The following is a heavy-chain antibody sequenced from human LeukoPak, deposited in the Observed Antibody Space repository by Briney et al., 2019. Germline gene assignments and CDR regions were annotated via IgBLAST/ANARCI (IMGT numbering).Heavy chain of an antibody. Sequence: ASVKVSCKASGYTFTSYAINWVRQAPGQGLEWMGWINTNTGNPTYAQGFTGRFVFSLDTSVSTAYLQISSLKAEDTAMYYCARWGYGSGSYPNGGFDPWGQGTLVTVSS. CDR3: ARWGYGSGSYPNGGFDP. J-gene: IGHJ5*02. CDR1: GYTFTSYA. D-gene: IGHD3-10*01. CDR2: INTNTGNP. V-gene: IGHV7-4-1*02.